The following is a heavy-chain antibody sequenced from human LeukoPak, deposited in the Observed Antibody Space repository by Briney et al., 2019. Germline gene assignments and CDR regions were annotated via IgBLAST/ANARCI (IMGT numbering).Heavy chain of an antibody. CDR3: ARVCYGGNSGYYFDY. D-gene: IGHD4-23*01. Sequence: GGSLRLSCAVSGFTYDDYSMNWVRQAPGKGLEWVSSISSSSSYIYYADSVKGRFTISRDNAKNSLYLQMNSLRAEDTAVYYCARVCYGGNSGYYFDYWGQGTLVTVSS. CDR2: ISSSSSYI. V-gene: IGHV3-21*01. CDR1: GFTYDDYS. J-gene: IGHJ4*02.